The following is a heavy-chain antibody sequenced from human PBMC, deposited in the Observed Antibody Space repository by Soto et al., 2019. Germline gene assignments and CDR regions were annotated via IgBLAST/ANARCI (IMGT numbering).Heavy chain of an antibody. CDR2: IKSKIDGGTT. V-gene: IGHV3-15*07. J-gene: IGHJ6*02. Sequence: EVQLVESGGGLVKPGGSLRLSCAASGITFSKAWMNWVRQAPGKGLEWVGRIKSKIDGGTTDYAAPVNGRFTISRDESKNTLYLQMISLKTEDTAVYYCTTYCSSTSCDSYYYHTMDVWGQGTTVTVSS. CDR3: TTYCSSTSCDSYYYHTMDV. D-gene: IGHD2-2*01. CDR1: GITFSKAW.